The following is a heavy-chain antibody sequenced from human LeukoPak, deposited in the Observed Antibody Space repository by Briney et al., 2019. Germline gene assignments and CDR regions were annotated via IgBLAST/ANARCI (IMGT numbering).Heavy chain of an antibody. Sequence: PGGSLRLSCAASGFTFRNYAMSWVRQAPGKGLEWVAVISGRGDKTYYAGSAKGRFTISRDNSKTTLYLQWNSLRDVDPAIYSCAKGIQWELPLEYWGQGTLVIVSS. J-gene: IGHJ4*02. D-gene: IGHD1-26*01. CDR2: ISGRGDKT. CDR1: GFTFRNYA. CDR3: AKGIQWELPLEY. V-gene: IGHV3-23*01.